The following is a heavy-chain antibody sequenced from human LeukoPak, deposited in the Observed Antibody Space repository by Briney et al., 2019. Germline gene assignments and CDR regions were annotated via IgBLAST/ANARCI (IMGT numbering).Heavy chain of an antibody. Sequence: PGGSLRLSCAASGFTCSSCVMHWVRQAPGKGLEWVAVISYDGSNKDYADSVKGRFTISRDNSKNTLYLQMNSLRAEDTAVYYCARVDTAIVTSPIYYYGMDVWGQGTTVTVSS. CDR3: ARVDTAIVTSPIYYYGMDV. CDR2: ISYDGSNK. CDR1: GFTCSSCV. D-gene: IGHD5-18*01. J-gene: IGHJ6*02. V-gene: IGHV3-30-3*01.